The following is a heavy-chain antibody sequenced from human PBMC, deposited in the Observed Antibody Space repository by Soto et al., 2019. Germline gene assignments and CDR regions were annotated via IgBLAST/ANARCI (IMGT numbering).Heavy chain of an antibody. J-gene: IGHJ4*02. Sequence: GGSLRLSCAASGFTFSSYAMSWVRQAPGKGLEWVSAISGSGGSTYYADSVKGRFTISRDNSKDTLYLQMNSLRAEDTAVYYCAKVPYGYCGGDCYPYYFDYWGQGTLVTVSS. CDR1: GFTFSSYA. V-gene: IGHV3-23*01. D-gene: IGHD2-21*02. CDR3: AKVPYGYCGGDCYPYYFDY. CDR2: ISGSGGST.